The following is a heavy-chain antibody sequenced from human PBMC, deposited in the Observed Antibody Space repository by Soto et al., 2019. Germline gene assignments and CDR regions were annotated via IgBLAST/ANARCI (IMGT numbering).Heavy chain of an antibody. V-gene: IGHV3-33*01. CDR3: ARFSSSWYGRIDY. Sequence: GGSLRLSCAASGFTFSSYGMHWVRQAPGKGLEWVAVIWYDGSNKYYADSVKGRFTISRDNSKNTLYLQMNSLRAEDTAVYFCARFSSSWYGRIDYWGQGTPVTVSS. D-gene: IGHD6-13*01. J-gene: IGHJ4*02. CDR1: GFTFSSYG. CDR2: IWYDGSNK.